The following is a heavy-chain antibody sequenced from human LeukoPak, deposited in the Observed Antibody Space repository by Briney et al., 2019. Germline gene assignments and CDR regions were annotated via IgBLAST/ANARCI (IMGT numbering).Heavy chain of an antibody. Sequence: PSETLSLTCTVSGGSISSGSYYWGWIRQPPGKGLEWIGSIYYSGSTYYNPSLKSRVTISVDTSKNQFSLRLSSVTAADTAVYYSARQWGYGSGSSLWGQGTLVTVSS. CDR2: IYYSGST. CDR3: ARQWGYGSGSSL. CDR1: GGSISSGSYY. D-gene: IGHD3-10*01. J-gene: IGHJ4*02. V-gene: IGHV4-39*01.